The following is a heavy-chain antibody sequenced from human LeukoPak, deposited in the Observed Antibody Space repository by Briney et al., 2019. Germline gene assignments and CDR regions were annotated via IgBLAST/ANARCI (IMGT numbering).Heavy chain of an antibody. Sequence: ASVKVSCKASGYTFTSYGISWVRQAPGQGLEWMGWISAYNGNTNYAQKLQGRVTMTTDTSTSTAYMELRSLRSDDTAVYFCAREGYYDSSGYLTFDPWGQGTLVTVSS. J-gene: IGHJ5*02. V-gene: IGHV1-18*01. D-gene: IGHD3-22*01. CDR2: ISAYNGNT. CDR1: GYTFTSYG. CDR3: AREGYYDSSGYLTFDP.